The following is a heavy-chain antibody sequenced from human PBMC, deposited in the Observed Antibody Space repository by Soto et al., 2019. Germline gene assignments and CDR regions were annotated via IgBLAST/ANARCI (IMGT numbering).Heavy chain of an antibody. D-gene: IGHD3-3*01. V-gene: IGHV3-33*01. CDR2: IWYDGSNK. J-gene: IGHJ4*02. Sequence: GGSMRLSCAASGLTFSSYGMHWVRQAPGKGLEWVAVIWYDGSNKYYADSVKGRFTISRDNSKNTLYLQMNSLRAEDTAVYYCARGQGQPITIFGVVIITHFDYWGQGTLVTVSS. CDR1: GLTFSSYG. CDR3: ARGQGQPITIFGVVIITHFDY.